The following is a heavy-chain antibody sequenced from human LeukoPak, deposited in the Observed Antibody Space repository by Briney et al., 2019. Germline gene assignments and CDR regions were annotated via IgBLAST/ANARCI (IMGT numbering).Heavy chain of an antibody. CDR1: GFTFDNFA. CDR3: AKERSMSSSTLLVGDY. V-gene: IGHV3-23*01. Sequence: GGSLRLSCAASGFTFDNFALNWVRQAPGKGLEWVSAISGSGSSTYYADSVKGRFTISRDKSKNTLYLQMNSLRAEDTAVYYCAKERSMSSSTLLVGDYWGQGILVTVSS. CDR2: ISGSGSST. D-gene: IGHD2-2*01. J-gene: IGHJ4*02.